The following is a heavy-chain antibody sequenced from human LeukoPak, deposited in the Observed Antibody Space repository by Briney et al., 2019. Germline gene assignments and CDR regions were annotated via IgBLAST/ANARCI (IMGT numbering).Heavy chain of an antibody. CDR2: NSYSGST. Sequence: SETLSLTCTVSGGSISSYDWSWIRQPPGKGLEWIGYNSYSGSTNYNPSLKSRVTISVDTSKNQFSLKLSSVTAADTAVYYCARSITGTTFYYYGMDVWGKGTTVTVSS. CDR1: GGSISSYD. CDR3: ARSITGTTFYYYGMDV. J-gene: IGHJ6*04. V-gene: IGHV4-59*01. D-gene: IGHD1-20*01.